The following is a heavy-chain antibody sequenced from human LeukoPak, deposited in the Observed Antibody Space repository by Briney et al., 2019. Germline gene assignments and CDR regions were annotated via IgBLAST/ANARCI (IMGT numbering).Heavy chain of an antibody. V-gene: IGHV4-34*01. CDR3: ARAPGYCSGGTCYRDAFDI. CDR1: GGSFSGYY. J-gene: IGHJ3*02. CDR2: INHSGST. D-gene: IGHD2-15*01. Sequence: PSETLSLTCAVYGGSFSGYYWSWIRQPPGKGLEWIGEINHSGSTNYNPSLKSRVTISVDTSKNQFSLKLSSVTAADTAVYYCARAPGYCSGGTCYRDAFDIWGQGTMVTVSS.